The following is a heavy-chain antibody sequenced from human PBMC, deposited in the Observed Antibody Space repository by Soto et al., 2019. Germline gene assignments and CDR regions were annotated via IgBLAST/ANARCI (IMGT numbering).Heavy chain of an antibody. CDR2: ISGSGGST. CDR1: GFTFSSYA. Sequence: EVQLLESGGGLVQPGGSLRLSCAASGFTFSSYAMSWVRQAPGKGREWVSAISGSGGSTYYADSVKGRFTISRDNSKNTLYLQMNSLRAEDTAVHYCAKDPGVAVAGSPDYWGQGTLVTVSS. V-gene: IGHV3-23*01. CDR3: AKDPGVAVAGSPDY. D-gene: IGHD6-19*01. J-gene: IGHJ4*02.